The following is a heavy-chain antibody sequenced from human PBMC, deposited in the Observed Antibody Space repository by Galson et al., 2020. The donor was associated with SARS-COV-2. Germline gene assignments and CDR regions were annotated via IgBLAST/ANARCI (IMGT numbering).Heavy chain of an antibody. J-gene: IGHJ6*02. Sequence: SETLSLTCTVSGGSISSGGYYWSWIRQHPGKGLEWIGYIYYSGSTYYNPSLKSRVTISVDTSKNQFSLKLSSVTAADTAVYYCARVARYYYDSSGYYWDDYYYGMDVWGQGTTVTVSS. CDR3: ARVARYYYDSSGYYWDDYYYGMDV. CDR1: GGSISSGGYY. D-gene: IGHD3-22*01. V-gene: IGHV4-31*03. CDR2: IYYSGST.